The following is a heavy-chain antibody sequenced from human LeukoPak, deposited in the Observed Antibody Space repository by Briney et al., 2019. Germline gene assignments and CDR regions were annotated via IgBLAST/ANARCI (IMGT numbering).Heavy chain of an antibody. V-gene: IGHV5-51*01. D-gene: IGHD6-13*01. CDR1: GYTFAGFW. CDR3: ARRLAAAGTLDY. CDR2: IYPDDSDT. Sequence: GESLKISCQGSGYTFAGFWIGWVRQKPGKGLEWMGIIYPDDSDTRYSPSFQGQVTISADKSINTAYLHWNSLKASDTAMYYCARRLAAAGTLDYWGQGTLVTVSS. J-gene: IGHJ4*02.